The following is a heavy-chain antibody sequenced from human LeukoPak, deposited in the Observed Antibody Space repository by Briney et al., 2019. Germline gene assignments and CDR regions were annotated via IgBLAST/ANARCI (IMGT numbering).Heavy chain of an antibody. V-gene: IGHV3-30*18. CDR2: IWYGGSNK. J-gene: IGHJ3*02. Sequence: PGRTLRLSCAASRFTLSSYGMHWVRHAPGKGLGWVAVIWYGGSNKYYADSVKGRFTISRDNSKNTLYLQMNSLRAEDTAVYYCAKSRDSSGLGGAFDIWGQGTMVTVSS. CDR1: RFTLSSYG. CDR3: AKSRDSSGLGGAFDI. D-gene: IGHD6-19*01.